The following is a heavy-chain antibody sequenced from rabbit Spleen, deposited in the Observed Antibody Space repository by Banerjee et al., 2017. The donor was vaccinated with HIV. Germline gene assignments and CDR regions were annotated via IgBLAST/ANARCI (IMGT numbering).Heavy chain of an antibody. V-gene: IGHV1S45*01. CDR1: GVSLNDKDV. D-gene: IGHD1-1*01. CDR3: ARDLVAVIGWNCNL. CDR2: INIVTGKS. Sequence: EQLEESGGGLVKPEGSLTLTCKASGVSLNDKDVMCWVRQAPGKGLEWIACINIVTGKSVYARWAKGRFTMSRTSSTTVTLQMTSLTAADTATYFCARDLVAVIGWNCNLWGPGTLVTVS. J-gene: IGHJ4*01.